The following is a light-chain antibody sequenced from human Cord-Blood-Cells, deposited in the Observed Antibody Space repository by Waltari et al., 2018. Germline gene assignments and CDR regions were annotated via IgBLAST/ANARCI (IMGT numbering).Light chain of an antibody. CDR1: QGSSSY. CDR3: QQLNSYPR. V-gene: IGKV1-9*01. J-gene: IGKJ3*01. CDR2: AAS. Sequence: DIQLTQSPSFLSASVGDRVTITCRASQGSSSYLAWYQQKPGKATKLLIYAASTLQSGVPSRFSGSGSGTEFTLTISSLQPEDFATYYCQQLNSYPRFGPGTKVDIK.